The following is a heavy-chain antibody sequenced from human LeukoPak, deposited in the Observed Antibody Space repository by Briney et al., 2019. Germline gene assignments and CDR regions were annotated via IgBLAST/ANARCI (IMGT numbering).Heavy chain of an antibody. V-gene: IGHV3-7*01. CDR1: GFTFSSYL. J-gene: IGHJ3*02. D-gene: IGHD1-26*01. Sequence: PGGSLRLSCAASGFTFSSYLMIWVRQAPGKGLEWVASIKQYGREKYYVDSVEVRFTIYRDNAKNSLYLKMNSLRAEDTAVYYCARDQWEHDAFDIWGQGTMVTVSS. CDR3: ARDQWEHDAFDI. CDR2: IKQYGREK.